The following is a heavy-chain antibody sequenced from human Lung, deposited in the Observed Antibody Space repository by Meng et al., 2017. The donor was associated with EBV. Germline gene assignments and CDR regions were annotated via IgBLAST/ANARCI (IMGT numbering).Heavy chain of an antibody. J-gene: IGHJ4*02. CDR1: GFTFSKFG. CDR2: ITYYGNKK. Sequence: VHLGAFGGDMVQSGGSLGLCGVASGFTFSKFGIHRVRQAPGKGLGWVAVITYYGNKKYYADFVEGRFTISRDNSKNTLFLQMNSLKVEDTAVYYCTPFDYWGQGTLVTVSS. V-gene: IGHV3-30*03. CDR3: TPFDY.